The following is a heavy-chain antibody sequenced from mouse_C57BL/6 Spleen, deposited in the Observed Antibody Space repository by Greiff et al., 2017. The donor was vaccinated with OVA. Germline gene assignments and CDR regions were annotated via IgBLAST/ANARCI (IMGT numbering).Heavy chain of an antibody. CDR3: ARQGDYDGRGYYFDY. CDR2: ISGGGGNT. CDR1: GFTFSSYT. V-gene: IGHV5-9*01. D-gene: IGHD2-4*01. Sequence: EVMLVESGGGLVKPGGSLKLSCAASGFTFSSYTMSWVRQTPEKRLEWVATISGGGGNTYYPASVKGRFTISRDNAKNTLYLQMSSLRSEDTALYYCARQGDYDGRGYYFDYWGQGTTLTVSS. J-gene: IGHJ2*01.